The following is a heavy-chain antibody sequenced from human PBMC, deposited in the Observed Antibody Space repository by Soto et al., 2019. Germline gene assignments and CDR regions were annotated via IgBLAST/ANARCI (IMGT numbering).Heavy chain of an antibody. Sequence: GGSLRLSCAASGFTFSSYAMHWVRQAPGKGLEWVAVISYDGSNKYYADSVKGRFTISRDNSKNTLYLQMNSLRAEDTAVYYCARDSIAAPPPAAFDIWGQGTMVTVSS. CDR1: GFTFSSYA. CDR3: ARDSIAAPPPAAFDI. CDR2: ISYDGSNK. V-gene: IGHV3-30-3*01. D-gene: IGHD6-6*01. J-gene: IGHJ3*02.